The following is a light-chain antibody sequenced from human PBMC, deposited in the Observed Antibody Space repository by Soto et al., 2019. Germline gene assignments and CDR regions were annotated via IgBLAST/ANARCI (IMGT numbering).Light chain of an antibody. Sequence: EIVLTQSPGTLSLSPGERATLSCRASQSVSSTYSAWYQQKPGQAPRLLIYGASSRATGIPDRFSGSGSGTDFTLTISRLEPEHFAVYYCQQYGSSPLTFGGGTKVEIK. CDR1: QSVSSTY. CDR2: GAS. V-gene: IGKV3-20*01. J-gene: IGKJ4*01. CDR3: QQYGSSPLT.